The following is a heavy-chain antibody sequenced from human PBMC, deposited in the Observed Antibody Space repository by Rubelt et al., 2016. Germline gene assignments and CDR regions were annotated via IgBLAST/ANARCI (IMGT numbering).Heavy chain of an antibody. V-gene: IGHV3-15*01. CDR2: IKSETAGGTT. CDR1: GFTFSKAW. D-gene: IGHD3-3*01. J-gene: IGHJ6*02. Sequence: EVQLVESGGGLVEPGESPRLSCTVSGFTFSKAWMNWVRQAPGKGLEWVGRIKSETAGGTTDSAALVKGRFTIARDDEKNMLYLQMNNLKIEETAVDYGTASEPVITICGVLTEGMDVWGQGTTVAVSS. CDR3: TASEPVITICGVLTEGMDV.